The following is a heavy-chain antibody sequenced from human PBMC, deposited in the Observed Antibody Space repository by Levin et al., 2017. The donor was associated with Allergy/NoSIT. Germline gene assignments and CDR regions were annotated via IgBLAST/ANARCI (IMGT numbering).Heavy chain of an antibody. J-gene: IGHJ4*02. CDR2: ISGSGGST. Sequence: GGSLRLSCAASGFTFSSYAMSWVRQAPGKGLEWVSAISGSGGSTYYADSVKGRFTISRDNSKNTLYLQMNSLRAEDTAVYYCAKKGVWLVLVPIWVYFDYWGQGTLVTVSS. V-gene: IGHV3-23*01. D-gene: IGHD6-19*01. CDR3: AKKGVWLVLVPIWVYFDY. CDR1: GFTFSSYA.